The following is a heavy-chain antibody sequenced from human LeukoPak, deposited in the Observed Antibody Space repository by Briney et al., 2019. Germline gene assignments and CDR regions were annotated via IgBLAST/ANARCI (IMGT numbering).Heavy chain of an antibody. Sequence: SETLSLTCTVSGGSISSYYWSWIRQPPGKGLEWIGYIYYSGSTNYNPSLKSRVTISVDTSKNQFSLKLSSVTAADTAVYYCASAYIPDSSSWYWFDPWGQGTLVTVSS. V-gene: IGHV4-59*01. CDR3: ASAYIPDSSSWYWFDP. CDR1: GGSISSYY. D-gene: IGHD6-13*01. CDR2: IYYSGST. J-gene: IGHJ5*02.